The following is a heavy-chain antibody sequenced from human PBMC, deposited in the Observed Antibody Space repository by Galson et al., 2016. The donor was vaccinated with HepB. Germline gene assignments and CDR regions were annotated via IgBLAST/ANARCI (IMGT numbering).Heavy chain of an antibody. D-gene: IGHD4/OR15-4a*01. V-gene: IGHV3-9*01. CDR3: AKATSGSAFGALFFPH. CDR1: GFTFADYA. J-gene: IGHJ1*01. CDR2: ISWNSGRP. Sequence: SLRLSCAASGFTFADYAVRWVRHTPGRGLEWVSAISWNSGRPSYADSVRGRFTISRDNSKNSLYLQMDSQRIVDTAVYYSAKATSGSAFGALFFPHWGQGTLVSVSS.